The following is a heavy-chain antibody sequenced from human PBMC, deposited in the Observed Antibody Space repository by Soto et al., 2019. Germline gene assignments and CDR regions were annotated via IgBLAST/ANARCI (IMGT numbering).Heavy chain of an antibody. CDR3: ARRYGNCFDY. CDR1: GGSISNYY. J-gene: IGHJ4*02. Sequence: QVQLQESGPGLVKPSETLSLTCTVSGGSISNYYWSWIRQPPGKGLEWIGYIFYSGSTNYNPSLKRLFTISVDTSKNQFSLKLSSVTAADTAVYYCARRYGNCFDYWGQGTLVTVSS. D-gene: IGHD1-1*01. CDR2: IFYSGST. V-gene: IGHV4-59*08.